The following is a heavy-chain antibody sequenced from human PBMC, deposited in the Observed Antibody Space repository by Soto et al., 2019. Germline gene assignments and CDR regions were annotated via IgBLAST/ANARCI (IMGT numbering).Heavy chain of an antibody. CDR2: LSGSGGTT. D-gene: IGHD3-10*01. CDR3: AKQRADYGSGADTFYFDS. J-gene: IGHJ4*02. CDR1: GVTFSNYA. V-gene: IGHV3-23*01. Sequence: GGSLRLSCTVSGVTFSNYAMNWVRQAPGKGLEWVSSLSGSGGTTYYADSVKGRFIISRDNSKNTLYLLMNSLRAEDTALYYCAKQRADYGSGADTFYFDSWGQGALVTVSS.